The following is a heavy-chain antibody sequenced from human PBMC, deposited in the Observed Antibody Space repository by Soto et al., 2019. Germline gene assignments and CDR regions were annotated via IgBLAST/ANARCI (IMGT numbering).Heavy chain of an antibody. J-gene: IGHJ5*02. CDR3: AREYDFWSGYYVRVGWFDP. V-gene: IGHV1-18*04. D-gene: IGHD3-3*01. CDR1: GYTFTSYG. Sequence: GASVKVSCKASGYTFTSYGISWVRQAPGQGLEWMGWISAYNGNTNYAQKLQGRVTMTTDTSTSTAYMGLRSLRSDDTAVYYCAREYDFWSGYYVRVGWFDPWGQGTPAPVFS. CDR2: ISAYNGNT.